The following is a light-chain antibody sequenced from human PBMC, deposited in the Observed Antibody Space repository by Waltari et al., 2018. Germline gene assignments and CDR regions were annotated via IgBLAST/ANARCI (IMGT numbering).Light chain of an antibody. Sequence: EIVLTQSPATLSLSPGERATLSCWASQNIGRHLAWYQQSPGQAPSLVIYDASNRATGIPARFSGSGSGTDFTLTISSLEPEDFAVYYCQQRSTWPLTFGGGTKVDIK. CDR3: QQRSTWPLT. J-gene: IGKJ4*01. V-gene: IGKV3-11*01. CDR1: QNIGRH. CDR2: DAS.